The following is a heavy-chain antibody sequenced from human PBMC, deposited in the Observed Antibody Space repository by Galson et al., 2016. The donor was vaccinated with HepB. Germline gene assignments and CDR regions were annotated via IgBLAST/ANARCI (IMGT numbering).Heavy chain of an antibody. CDR3: ARGPDYYYYSMDV. V-gene: IGHV3-7*01. CDR1: GFRLSTYW. J-gene: IGHJ6*03. Sequence: SLRLSCAASGFRLSTYWMSWVRQAPGKGLEWVANIKLDGSEKYYVDSVEGRFTISRDNAKNSLYLQMNSLRVEDTAVYYCARGPDYYYYSMDVWGKGTTVTVSS. CDR2: IKLDGSEK.